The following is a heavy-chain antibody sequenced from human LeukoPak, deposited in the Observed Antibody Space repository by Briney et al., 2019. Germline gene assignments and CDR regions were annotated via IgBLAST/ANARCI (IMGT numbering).Heavy chain of an antibody. J-gene: IGHJ4*02. V-gene: IGHV3-48*01. CDR1: GFTVSSNY. D-gene: IGHD4-17*01. Sequence: PGGSLRLSCAASGFTVSSNYMSWVRQAPGKGLEWVSYITSGGTTIYYADSVKGRFTISRDNAKNSLYLQMNSLRAEDTAVYYCARDYSTVTTFFDYWGQGTLVTISS. CDR2: ITSGGTTI. CDR3: ARDYSTVTTFFDY.